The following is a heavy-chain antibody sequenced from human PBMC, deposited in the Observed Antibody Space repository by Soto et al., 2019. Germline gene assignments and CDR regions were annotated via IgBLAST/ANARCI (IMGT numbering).Heavy chain of an antibody. D-gene: IGHD3-10*01. CDR1: GGTFNTYA. CDR3: AREVEVHTPAFVY. J-gene: IGHJ4*02. CDR2: ISPRFGAA. Sequence: QVQLVQSGAEMKKPGSSVKVSCQSSGGTFNTYAMNWVRQAPGQGPEWMGDISPRFGAANYAPKFQGRVTITADESTGTSYMQSSSLTSVDTALYFCAREVEVHTPAFVYWGQGTLVTVSS. V-gene: IGHV1-69*19.